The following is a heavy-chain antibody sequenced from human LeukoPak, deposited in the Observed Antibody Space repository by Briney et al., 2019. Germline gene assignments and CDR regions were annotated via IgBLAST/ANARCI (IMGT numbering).Heavy chain of an antibody. J-gene: IGHJ4*02. CDR1: GGSISSYY. CDR2: IYYSGST. Sequence: PSETLSLTCTVSGGSISSYYWSWIRQPPGKGLESIGYIYYSGSTNYNPSLKSRVTISVDTSKNQFSLKLSSVTAADTAVYYCARGGVVAATPKVYWGQGTLVTVSS. CDR3: ARGGVVAATPKVY. V-gene: IGHV4-59*01. D-gene: IGHD2-15*01.